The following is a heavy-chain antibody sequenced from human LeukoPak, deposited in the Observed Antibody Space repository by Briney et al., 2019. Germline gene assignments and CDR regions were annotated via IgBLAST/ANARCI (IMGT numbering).Heavy chain of an antibody. CDR3: AREPKGWFGELTWYFDL. V-gene: IGHV3-33*01. CDR1: GFTFSSYG. J-gene: IGHJ2*01. CDR2: IWYDGSNK. Sequence: GGSLRLSCAASGFTFSSYGMHWVRQAPGKGLEWVAVIWYDGSNKYYADSVKGRFTISRDNSKNTLYLQMNSLRAEDTAVYYCAREPKGWFGELTWYFDLWGRGTLVTVSS. D-gene: IGHD3-10*01.